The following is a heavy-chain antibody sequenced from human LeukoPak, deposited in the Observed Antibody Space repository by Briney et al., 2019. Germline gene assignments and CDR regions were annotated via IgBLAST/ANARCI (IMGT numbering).Heavy chain of an antibody. J-gene: IGHJ3*02. D-gene: IGHD6-13*01. CDR3: ARGKAAAGTAAFDI. V-gene: IGHV1-2*02. CDR1: AYTLTGYY. CDR2: INPDSGAT. Sequence: ASVKVSCETSAYTLTGYYMHWVRQAPGQGLEWMGWINPDSGATLYAQKFQGRVTLTRDTSINTAYMEVSRLTSDDTAVYYCARGKAAAGTAAFDIWGQGTMVTVSS.